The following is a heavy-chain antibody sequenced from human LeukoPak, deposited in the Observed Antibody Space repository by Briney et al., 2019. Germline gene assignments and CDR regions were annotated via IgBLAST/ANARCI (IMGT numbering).Heavy chain of an antibody. Sequence: APVKLCCNAAGSTFTIYGISWVRDARGPGLEWMGWISAYIGNTNYAQTLPGKFTMTTDTSTTTAYIELRSLRSDDTAVYYCARDVLLWFRETNFFDYWGQGTLVTVSS. CDR2: ISAYIGNT. D-gene: IGHD3-10*01. CDR3: ARDVLLWFRETNFFDY. J-gene: IGHJ4*02. V-gene: IGHV1-18*01. CDR1: GSTFTIYG.